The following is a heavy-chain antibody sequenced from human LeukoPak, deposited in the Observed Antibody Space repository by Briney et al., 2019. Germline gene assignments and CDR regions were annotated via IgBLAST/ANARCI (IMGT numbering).Heavy chain of an antibody. Sequence: ASVKVSCKASGYTFTNYDINWVRQAPGQGLEWMGWISAYNGNTNYAQKLQGRVTMTRDTSTSTAYMELRSLRSDDTAVYYCARDLIAVAANGDYWGQGTLVTVSS. V-gene: IGHV1-18*01. CDR2: ISAYNGNT. J-gene: IGHJ4*02. CDR3: ARDLIAVAANGDY. D-gene: IGHD6-19*01. CDR1: GYTFTNYD.